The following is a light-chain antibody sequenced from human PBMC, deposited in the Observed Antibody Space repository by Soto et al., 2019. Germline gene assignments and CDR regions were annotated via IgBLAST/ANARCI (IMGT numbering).Light chain of an antibody. V-gene: IGKV3D-15*01. Sequence: EGVMTQSPATLSMSPGERATLSCRASQSVSSNLAWYQQKPGQAPRLLIYDAAIRATAIPDRFSGSGSGTEFSLTISSLQSADSVAYYCQQHDHRSSAFGGGTKVEIK. CDR1: QSVSSN. CDR2: DAA. CDR3: QQHDHRSSA. J-gene: IGKJ4*01.